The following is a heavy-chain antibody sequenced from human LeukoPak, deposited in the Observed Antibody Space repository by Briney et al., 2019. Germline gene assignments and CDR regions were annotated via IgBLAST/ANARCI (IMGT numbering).Heavy chain of an antibody. J-gene: IGHJ6*02. CDR1: GGSISSYY. CDR3: ARVYYAPTGNGMDV. D-gene: IGHD3-22*01. Sequence: PSETLSLTCTVSGGSISSYYWSWIRQPPGKGLEWIGYIYYSGSTNYNPSLKSRVTISVDTSKNQISLKLSSVTAADTAVYYCARVYYAPTGNGMDVWGQGTTVTVSS. CDR2: IYYSGST. V-gene: IGHV4-59*01.